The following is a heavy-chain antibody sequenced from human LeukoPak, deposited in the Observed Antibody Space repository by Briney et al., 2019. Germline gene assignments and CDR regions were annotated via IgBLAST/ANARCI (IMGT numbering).Heavy chain of an antibody. CDR2: INPNSGGT. Sequence: GASVKVSCKASGYTFTGYYMHWVRQAPGQGLEWMGWINPNSGGTNYAQKFQGRVTMTRDTSISTAYMELSRLRSDDTAVYYCAREGDYYDSSGMGCYFDYWGQGTLVTVSS. CDR1: GYTFTGYY. D-gene: IGHD3-22*01. CDR3: AREGDYYDSSGMGCYFDY. J-gene: IGHJ4*02. V-gene: IGHV1-2*02.